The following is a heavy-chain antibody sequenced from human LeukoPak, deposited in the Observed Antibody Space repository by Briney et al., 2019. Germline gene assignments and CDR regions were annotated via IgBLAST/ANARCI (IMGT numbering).Heavy chain of an antibody. V-gene: IGHV5-51*01. CDR1: GYSFTSYW. D-gene: IGHD3-10*01. CDR3: ARLEYYGSGSYYGD. Sequence: GESLKVSCKGSGYSFTSYWIGWVRQMPGKGLEWMWIIYPGDSDTRYSPSFQGQGTHSPHQSISTACRQCSRLTAPDTAMYCGARLEYYGSGSYYGDWGQGTLVTVSS. J-gene: IGHJ4*02. CDR2: IYPGDSDT.